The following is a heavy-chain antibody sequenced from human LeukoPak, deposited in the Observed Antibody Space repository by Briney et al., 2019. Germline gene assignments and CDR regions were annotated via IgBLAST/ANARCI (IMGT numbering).Heavy chain of an antibody. CDR2: ISGSGGST. V-gene: IGHV3-23*01. D-gene: IGHD2-2*01. CDR1: GFTFGSYA. Sequence: LGGSLRLSCAASGFTFGSYAMSWVRQAPGKGLEWVSAISGSGGSTYYADSVKGRFTISRDNSKNTLYLQMNSLRAEETALYYCAIDCTSANCYVDYWGQGTLVTVSS. J-gene: IGHJ4*02. CDR3: AIDCTSANCYVDY.